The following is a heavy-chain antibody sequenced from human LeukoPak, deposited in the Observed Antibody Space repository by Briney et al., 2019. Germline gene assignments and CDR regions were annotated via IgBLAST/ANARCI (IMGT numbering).Heavy chain of an antibody. CDR3: AREVQDDAFDI. CDR1: GGSISSYY. J-gene: IGHJ3*02. D-gene: IGHD1-1*01. CDR2: IYYSGST. V-gene: IGHV4-59*01. Sequence: SETLSLTCTVSGGSISSYYWSWIRQPPGKGLEWIGYIYYSGSTNYNPSLKSRVTISVDTSKNQFSLKLSSVTAADTAVYYYAREVQDDAFDIWGQGTMVTVSS.